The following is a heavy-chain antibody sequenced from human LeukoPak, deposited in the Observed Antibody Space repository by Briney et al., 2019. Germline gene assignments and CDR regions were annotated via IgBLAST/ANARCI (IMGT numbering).Heavy chain of an antibody. D-gene: IGHD3-10*01. J-gene: IGHJ4*02. CDR1: GFTFSNYE. V-gene: IGHV3-48*03. Sequence: GGSLRLSCAASGFTFSNYEMNWVRQAPGKGLEWLSYISSSGSTIYYADSVKGRLTVSRDNAKNSLYLQMNSLGAEDMALYYCAREGAGIMVRGVILDYWGQGALVTVSS. CDR3: AREGAGIMVRGVILDY. CDR2: ISSSGSTI.